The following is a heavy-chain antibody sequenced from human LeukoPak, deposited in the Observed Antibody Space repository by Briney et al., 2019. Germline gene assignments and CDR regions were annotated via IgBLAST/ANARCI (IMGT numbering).Heavy chain of an antibody. CDR3: ASPIMITFGGVIAFDY. CDR2: ISAYNGNT. D-gene: IGHD3-16*02. CDR1: GYTFTSYG. V-gene: IGHV1-18*01. J-gene: IGHJ4*02. Sequence: ASVKVSCKASGYTFTSYGISWVRQAPGQGLEWMGWISAYNGNTNYAQKLQGRVTMTTDTSTSTAYMELRSLRSDDTAVYYCASPIMITFGGVIAFDYWGQGTLVIVSS.